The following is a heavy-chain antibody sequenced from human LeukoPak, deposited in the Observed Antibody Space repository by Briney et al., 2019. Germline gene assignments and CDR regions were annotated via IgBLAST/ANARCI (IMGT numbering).Heavy chain of an antibody. CDR1: GFTFSSYA. Sequence: PGGSLRLSCAASGFTFSSYAMTWVRQAPGKGLEWVSGISGSGGSTYYADSVKGRFTISRDNSKNTLYLQMNSLRAEDTAVYYCAKGRESQYYYDSSGYAWGQGTLVTVSS. CDR3: AKGRESQYYYDSSGYA. J-gene: IGHJ5*02. D-gene: IGHD3-22*01. CDR2: ISGSGGST. V-gene: IGHV3-23*01.